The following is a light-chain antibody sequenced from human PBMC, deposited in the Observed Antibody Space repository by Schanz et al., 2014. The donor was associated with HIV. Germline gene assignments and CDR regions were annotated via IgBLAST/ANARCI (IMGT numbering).Light chain of an antibody. CDR1: RNDVGTYNL. CDR3: SSYTTRSSVV. Sequence: QSALTQPASVSGSPGQSITISCTGTRNDVGTYNLVSWYQQHPGKAPQLMIYEVTKRPSGVSDRFSGSKSDNTASLTISGLQAEDQADYYCSSYTTRSSVVFGGGTKLTVL. CDR2: EVT. J-gene: IGLJ2*01. V-gene: IGLV2-14*02.